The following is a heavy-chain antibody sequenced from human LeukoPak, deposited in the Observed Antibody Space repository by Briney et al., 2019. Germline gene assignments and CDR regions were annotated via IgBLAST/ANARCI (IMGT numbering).Heavy chain of an antibody. Sequence: PGGSLRLSCAASGFTFSSYAMSWVRQAPGRGLEWVSAIGSSTYYAGSVKGRFTISRDISKNTLYLQMNTLRAEDTAVYYCARDFGAHQFDYWGQGTLVTVSA. CDR3: ARDFGAHQFDY. CDR2: IGSST. J-gene: IGHJ4*02. CDR1: GFTFSSYA. V-gene: IGHV3-23*01. D-gene: IGHD3-10*01.